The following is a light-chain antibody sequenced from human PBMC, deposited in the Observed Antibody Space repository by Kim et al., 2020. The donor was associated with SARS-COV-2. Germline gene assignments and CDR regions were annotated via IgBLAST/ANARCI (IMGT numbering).Light chain of an antibody. Sequence: GQTVMITCQGDSLRSSYASWYQQKPGQAPVLVIYGKNNRPSGIPDRFSGSSSGNTASLTITGAQAEDEADYYCNSRDSSGNHLDVVFGGGTQLTVL. J-gene: IGLJ2*01. CDR2: GKN. CDR3: NSRDSSGNHLDVV. V-gene: IGLV3-19*01. CDR1: SLRSSY.